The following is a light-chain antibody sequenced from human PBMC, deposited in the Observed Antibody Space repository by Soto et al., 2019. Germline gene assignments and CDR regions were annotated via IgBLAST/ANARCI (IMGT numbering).Light chain of an antibody. V-gene: IGKV1-5*03. Sequence: DIHMTQSPATLSASVGDRVTITCRASQSISTWLAWYQQKPGKAPKLLIYWASSLESGVPSWFSGSGSGTEFPLTISSLQPDDFATYYCQHYTTYSGTFGPGTKGDIK. CDR2: WAS. CDR3: QHYTTYSGT. CDR1: QSISTW. J-gene: IGKJ3*01.